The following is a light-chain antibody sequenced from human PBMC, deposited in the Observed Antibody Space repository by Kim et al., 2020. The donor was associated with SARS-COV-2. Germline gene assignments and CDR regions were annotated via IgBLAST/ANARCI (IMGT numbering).Light chain of an antibody. J-gene: IGKJ2*01. Sequence: LTFSPGERATLSCRASQSVGTYLAWYQQKSGQPPRLLIHGASNRATGIPARFSGSGSGTDFTLTISSLESEDFAVYYCQQRASWRTFGQGTKLEI. CDR2: GAS. CDR1: QSVGTY. V-gene: IGKV3-11*01. CDR3: QQRASWRT.